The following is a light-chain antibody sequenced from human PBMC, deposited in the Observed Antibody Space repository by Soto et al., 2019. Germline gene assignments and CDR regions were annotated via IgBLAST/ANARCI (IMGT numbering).Light chain of an antibody. J-gene: IGLJ2*01. Sequence: QSVLTQPPSVSGAPGQRVTISCTGSSSNIGAGYDVHWYQQLPGTAPKLLIYGNSNRPSGVPDRFSGSKSGTSASLAITGLQAEDEADSYCQSYDSSLSGSVVFGGGTNLTVL. V-gene: IGLV1-40*01. CDR3: QSYDSSLSGSVV. CDR1: SSNIGAGYD. CDR2: GNS.